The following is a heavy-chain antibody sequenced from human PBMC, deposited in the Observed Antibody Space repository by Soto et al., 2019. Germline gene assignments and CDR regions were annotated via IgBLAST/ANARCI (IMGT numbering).Heavy chain of an antibody. J-gene: IGHJ4*02. D-gene: IGHD1-7*01. Sequence: EVQLVETGGGLIQPGGSLRLSCAASGFTVSSNYMSWVRQAPGKGLEWVSVIYSGGSTYYADSVKGRFTISRDNSKNTRYLKRTTLGAEATAVYYCARVPIRNWNYVASWGQGTLVTVSS. CDR1: GFTVSSNY. CDR3: ARVPIRNWNYVAS. V-gene: IGHV3-53*02. CDR2: IYSGGST.